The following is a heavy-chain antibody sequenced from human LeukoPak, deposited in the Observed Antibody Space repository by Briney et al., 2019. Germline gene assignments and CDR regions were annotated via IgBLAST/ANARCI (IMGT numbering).Heavy chain of an antibody. CDR2: IKQDGSEK. CDR1: GFTFSSYW. V-gene: IGHV3-7*01. D-gene: IGHD1-7*01. J-gene: IGHJ4*02. Sequence: GGSLRLSCAASGFTFSSYWMSWVRQAPGKGLEWVANIKQDGSEKYYVDSVKGRFTISRDNAKNSLYLQMNSLRAEDTAVYYCAREHNWNYGLVYFDYWGQGTLVTVSS. CDR3: AREHNWNYGLVYFDY.